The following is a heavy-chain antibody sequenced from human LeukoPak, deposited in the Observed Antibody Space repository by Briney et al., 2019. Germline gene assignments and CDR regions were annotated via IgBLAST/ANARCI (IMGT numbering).Heavy chain of an antibody. V-gene: IGHV4-30-4*08. Sequence: SETLSLTCTVSGGSISSGDYYWSWIRQPPGKGLEWIGYIYYSGSTYYNPSLKSRVTISVDTSKNQFSLKQSSVTAADTAVYYCARHGVSRPMGWFDPWGQGTLVTVSS. CDR1: GGSISSGDYY. CDR3: ARHGVSRPMGWFDP. D-gene: IGHD1-26*01. J-gene: IGHJ5*02. CDR2: IYYSGST.